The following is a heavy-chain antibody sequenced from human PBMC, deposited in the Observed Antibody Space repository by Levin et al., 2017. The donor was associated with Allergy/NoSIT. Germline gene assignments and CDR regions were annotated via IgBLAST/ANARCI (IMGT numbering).Heavy chain of an antibody. CDR3: ARETIAAPPYNWFDT. D-gene: IGHD6-13*01. Sequence: ASVKVSCKASGFTFTIYDIHWVRQAPGQGLERVGRLNPNTGGTDSAQKFMGRVTMTRDTSTTTAFMELTRLRPDDTAIYYCARETIAAPPYNWFDTWGQGALVTVSS. CDR1: GFTFTIYD. V-gene: IGHV1-2*06. J-gene: IGHJ5*02. CDR2: LNPNTGGT.